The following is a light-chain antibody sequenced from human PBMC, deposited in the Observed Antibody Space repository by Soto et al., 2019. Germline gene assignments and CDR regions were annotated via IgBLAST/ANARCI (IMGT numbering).Light chain of an antibody. CDR1: QSISSY. CDR3: QQYYSYPIT. CDR2: AAS. Sequence: DIQMTQSPSSLSASVSDRVTVTCRASQSISSYLNWYQQKPGKAPKLLIYAASTLQSGVPSRFSGSGSGTDFTLTISCLQSEDFATYYCQQYYSYPITFGQGTKVDIK. J-gene: IGKJ1*01. V-gene: IGKV1-39*01.